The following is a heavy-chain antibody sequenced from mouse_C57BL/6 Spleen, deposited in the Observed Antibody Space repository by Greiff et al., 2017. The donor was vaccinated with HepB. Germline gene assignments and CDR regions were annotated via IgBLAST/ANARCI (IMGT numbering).Heavy chain of an antibody. V-gene: IGHV1-64*01. CDR2: IHPNSGST. CDR3: ARSDDYGSSYFDY. CDR1: GYTFTSYW. J-gene: IGHJ2*01. D-gene: IGHD1-1*01. Sequence: QVQLQQPGAELVKPGASVKLSCKASGYTFTSYWMHWVKQRPGQGLEWIGMIHPNSGSTNYNEKFKSKATLTVDKSSSTAYMQLSSLTSEDSAVYYCARSDDYGSSYFDYWGQGTTLTVSS.